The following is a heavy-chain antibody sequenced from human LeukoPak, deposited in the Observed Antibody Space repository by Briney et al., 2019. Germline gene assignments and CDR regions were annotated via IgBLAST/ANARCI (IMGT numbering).Heavy chain of an antibody. Sequence: SETLSLTCTVSGASMSSYYWAWIRQPAGKGLEWIGRIYGSGSTNYNPSLKRRVTMSIDTSENQFSLNLTSVTAADTATYCCATFNYDSWFFDNWGQGTLVTVSS. V-gene: IGHV4-4*07. CDR2: IYGSGST. D-gene: IGHD3-22*01. J-gene: IGHJ4*02. CDR3: ATFNYDSWFFDN. CDR1: GASMSSYY.